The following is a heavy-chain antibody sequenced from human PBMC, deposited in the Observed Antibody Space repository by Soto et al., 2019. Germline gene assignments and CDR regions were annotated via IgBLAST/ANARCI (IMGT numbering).Heavy chain of an antibody. CDR3: ARSAVKQQLLTGAFDI. D-gene: IGHD6-13*01. CDR1: GYTFTGYY. V-gene: IGHV1-2*02. Sequence: QVQLVQSGAEVKKPGASVKVSCKASGYTFTGYYMHWVRQAPGQGLEWMGWINPNSGGTNYAQKFQGRVTMTRDTSISTAYMELSRLRSDDTAVYYCARSAVKQQLLTGAFDIWGQGTMVTVSS. J-gene: IGHJ3*02. CDR2: INPNSGGT.